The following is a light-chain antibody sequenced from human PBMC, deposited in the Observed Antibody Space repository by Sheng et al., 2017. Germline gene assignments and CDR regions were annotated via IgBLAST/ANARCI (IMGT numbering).Light chain of an antibody. CDR1: QSLSGD. Sequence: EVVLTQSPATLSVSPGERATLSCRASQSLSGDLAWYQQKPGQGPRLLISGAYTRATGIPARFSGGGSGTEFTLNISSLQSEDFAVYYCQQYKNWPRTFGHGTKVEIK. CDR2: GAY. V-gene: IGKV3-15*01. J-gene: IGKJ1*01. CDR3: QQYKNWPRT.